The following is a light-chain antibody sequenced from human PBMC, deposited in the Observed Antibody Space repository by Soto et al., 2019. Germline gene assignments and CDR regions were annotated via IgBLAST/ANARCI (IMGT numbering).Light chain of an antibody. CDR3: QTWGTGIVV. V-gene: IGLV4-69*01. CDR2: FNSDGSH. Sequence: QPVLTQSPSASASLGASVKLTCILSSGHSSYAIAWHQQQPEKGPRYLMKFNSDGSHSKGDGIPDRFSGSSSGAERYLTISSLQSEDEADYYCQTWGTGIVVFGGGTKLTVL. J-gene: IGLJ2*01. CDR1: SGHSSYA.